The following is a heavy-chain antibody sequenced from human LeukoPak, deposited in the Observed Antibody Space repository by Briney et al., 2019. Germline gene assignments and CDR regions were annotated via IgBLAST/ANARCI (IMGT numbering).Heavy chain of an antibody. Sequence: GSLRLSCEASGFTFDDYGMSWVRQLPGKGLEWVSGINRNGDSTDYAGSVKGRFTISRDNAKNSHFLQMSSLRVEDTALYYCARGFRNGPFDCWGQGTLVTVSS. J-gene: IGHJ4*02. D-gene: IGHD2-8*01. CDR1: GFTFDDYG. V-gene: IGHV3-20*04. CDR3: ARGFRNGPFDC. CDR2: INRNGDST.